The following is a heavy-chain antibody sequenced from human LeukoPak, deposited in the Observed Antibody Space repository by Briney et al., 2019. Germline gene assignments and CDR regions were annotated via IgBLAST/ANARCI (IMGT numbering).Heavy chain of an antibody. CDR2: IYHSGST. V-gene: IGHV4-30-2*01. D-gene: IGHD3-10*01. Sequence: SETLSLTCTVSGGSISGYSWSWIRQPPGKGLEWIGYIYHSGSTYYNPSLKSRVTISVDRSKNQFSLKLSSVTAADTAVYYCARGITMVRGAEHFDYWGQGTLVTVSS. CDR3: ARGITMVRGAEHFDY. J-gene: IGHJ4*02. CDR1: GGSISGYS.